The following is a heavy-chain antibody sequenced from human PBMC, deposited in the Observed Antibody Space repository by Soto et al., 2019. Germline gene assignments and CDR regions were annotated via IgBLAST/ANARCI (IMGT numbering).Heavy chain of an antibody. CDR2: IKQDGSEK. CDR1: GFTFSSYW. Sequence: GGSLRLSCAASGFTFSSYWMSWVRQAPGKGLEWVANIKQDGSEKYYVDSVKGRFTISRDNAKNSLYLQMNSLRAEDTAVYYCARDQRGSYLEWYFDLWGRGTLVTVSS. V-gene: IGHV3-7*05. CDR3: ARDQRGSYLEWYFDL. D-gene: IGHD1-26*01. J-gene: IGHJ2*01.